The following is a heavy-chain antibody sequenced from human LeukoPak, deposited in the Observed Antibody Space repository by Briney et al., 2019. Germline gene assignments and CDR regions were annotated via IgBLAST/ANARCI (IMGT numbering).Heavy chain of an antibody. J-gene: IGHJ4*02. CDR3: AKDLSWFGGSLATFGY. D-gene: IGHD3-10*01. CDR1: GFTFSRYA. V-gene: IGHV3-23*01. Sequence: GGSLRLSCAACGFTFSRYAMSWVRQAPGKGLEWVSSIGGSGGTTYYADSVQGRFTISRDNSKNTLYLQMNSLSAEDTAVYYCAKDLSWFGGSLATFGYWGQGTLATVSS. CDR2: IGGSGGTT.